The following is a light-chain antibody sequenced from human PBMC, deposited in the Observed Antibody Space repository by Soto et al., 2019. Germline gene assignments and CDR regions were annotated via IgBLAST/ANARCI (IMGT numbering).Light chain of an antibody. CDR2: DAS. V-gene: IGKV1-5*01. CDR3: QQYNDYSTWT. Sequence: EIQMTQSPSSLCASIGDRVTITCQSSQNLPNTLSWYRQKPGKAAKVLIXDASXLQRGVPSRFSGSGSGTXFTLTITXLQPDDLATYYCQQYNDYSTWTFGQGTKVDIK. J-gene: IGKJ1*01. CDR1: QNLPNT.